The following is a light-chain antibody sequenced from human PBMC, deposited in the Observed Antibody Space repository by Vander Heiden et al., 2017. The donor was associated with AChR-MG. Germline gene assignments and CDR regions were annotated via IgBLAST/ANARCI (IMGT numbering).Light chain of an antibody. CDR3: QQSYSSQA. V-gene: IGKV1-39*01. Sequence: DIQMTQSPSSLSASVGDRVTMTCRASQSISSYLNWYQQKPGKAPKLLIYGASTLQSGVTSRFSGSGSGTDFTLTISSLQPEDFATYYCQQSYSSQAFGQGTRLEIK. CDR2: GAS. CDR1: QSISSY. J-gene: IGKJ5*01.